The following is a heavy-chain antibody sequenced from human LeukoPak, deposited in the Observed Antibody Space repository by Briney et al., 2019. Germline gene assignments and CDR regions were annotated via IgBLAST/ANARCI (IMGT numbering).Heavy chain of an antibody. V-gene: IGHV3-30-3*01. J-gene: IGHJ4*02. CDR1: GFTFSSYA. CDR3: ARDGGGYNFPDY. D-gene: IGHD5-24*01. Sequence: GRSLRLSCAASGFTFSSYAMHWVRQAPGKGLEWVAVISYDGSNKYYADSVKGRFTISRDNSKKTLYLQMNSLRAEDTAVYYCARDGGGYNFPDYWGQGTLVTVSS. CDR2: ISYDGSNK.